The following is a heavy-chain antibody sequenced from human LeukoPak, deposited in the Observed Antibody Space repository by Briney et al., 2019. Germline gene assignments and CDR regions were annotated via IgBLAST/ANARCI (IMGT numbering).Heavy chain of an antibody. J-gene: IGHJ4*02. CDR2: ISSSGSTI. D-gene: IGHD3-10*01. CDR1: GFTFSSYE. Sequence: GGSLRLACVASGFTFSSYEMNWVRQAPGKGLEWVSYISSSGSTIYYADSVKGRFTISRDNAKNSLYLQMNSLRAEDTAVYYCARGDYGSGSLEFDYWGQGTLVTVSS. V-gene: IGHV3-48*03. CDR3: ARGDYGSGSLEFDY.